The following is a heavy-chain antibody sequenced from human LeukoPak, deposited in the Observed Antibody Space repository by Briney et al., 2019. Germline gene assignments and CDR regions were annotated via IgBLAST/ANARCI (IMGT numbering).Heavy chain of an antibody. CDR1: GFTFSSYS. V-gene: IGHV3-74*01. CDR2: IKSDGIST. Sequence: GGSLRLSCAASGFTFSSYSMNWVRQAPGKGPVWVSRIKSDGISTSYADSVKGRFTISRDNAKNMLYLQMNSLRAEDTAVYHCARDSLDTGMGPFDYWGQGTLVTVSS. J-gene: IGHJ4*02. D-gene: IGHD5-18*01. CDR3: ARDSLDTGMGPFDY.